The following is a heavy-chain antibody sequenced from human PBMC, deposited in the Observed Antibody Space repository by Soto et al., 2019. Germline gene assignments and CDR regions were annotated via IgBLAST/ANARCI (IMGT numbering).Heavy chain of an antibody. CDR1: GFTFSSYA. CDR3: ARDGGSSWHTSPYDY. D-gene: IGHD6-13*01. J-gene: IGHJ4*02. Sequence: GGSLRLSCAASGFTFSSYAMHWVRQAPGKGLEWVAVISYDGSNKYYADSVKGRFTISRDNSKNTLYLQMNSLRAEDTAVYYCARDGGSSWHTSPYDYWGQGTLVTVSS. V-gene: IGHV3-30-3*01. CDR2: ISYDGSNK.